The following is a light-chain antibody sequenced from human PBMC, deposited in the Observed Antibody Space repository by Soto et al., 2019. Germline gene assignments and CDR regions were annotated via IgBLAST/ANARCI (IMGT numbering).Light chain of an antibody. CDR3: QQYNVCPLT. CDR2: VAS. V-gene: IGKV3-15*01. Sequence: IVMTQTPATLSVSPGERATLSCRSSQSVSSNLAWDQQKPGQTPKLLIYVASTRATGIPARVSGSGSGTEFTLTISSLQSEDFAVYYCQQYNVCPLTFGGGTKMDFK. J-gene: IGKJ4*02. CDR1: QSVSSN.